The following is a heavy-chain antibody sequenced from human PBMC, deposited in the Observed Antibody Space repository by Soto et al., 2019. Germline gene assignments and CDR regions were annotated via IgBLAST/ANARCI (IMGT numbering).Heavy chain of an antibody. V-gene: IGHV1-18*01. J-gene: IGHJ4*02. CDR3: ARAAMGGSSWPFDY. CDR2: ISAYNGYT. D-gene: IGHD6-13*01. Sequence: ASVKVSCKASGYTFTSYGISWVRQAPGQGLEWMGWISAYNGYTKYAQKFQGRVTMTTDTSTSTGYMELRSLRSDDTAVYYCARAAMGGSSWPFDYWGQGTLVTVSS. CDR1: GYTFTSYG.